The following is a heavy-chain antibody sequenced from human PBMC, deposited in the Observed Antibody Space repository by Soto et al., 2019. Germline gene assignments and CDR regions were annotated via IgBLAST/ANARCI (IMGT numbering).Heavy chain of an antibody. CDR3: ARPYCSGGSCYSDAFAV. CDR2: IYPGDSDT. Sequence: GESLKISCKASGYTFTSYWIGWVRQMPEKGLEWMGIIYPGDSDTRYSPSFQGQVTISVDKSISTAYLQWSRLKASDSAIYYCARPYCSGGSCYSDAFAVWGQGTRVTFSS. D-gene: IGHD2-15*01. J-gene: IGHJ3*01. CDR1: GYTFTSYW. V-gene: IGHV5-51*01.